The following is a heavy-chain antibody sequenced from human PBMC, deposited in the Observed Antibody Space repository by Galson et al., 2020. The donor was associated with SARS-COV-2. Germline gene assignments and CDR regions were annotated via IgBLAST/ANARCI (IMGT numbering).Heavy chain of an antibody. V-gene: IGHV4-31*03. J-gene: IGHJ3*02. CDR1: GGSISSGGYY. CDR3: ARVSSSGSRVTFDI. CDR2: IHYIGST. D-gene: IGHD3-22*01. Sequence: ASETLSLTCTVSGGSISSGGYYWSWIRQHPGKGLEWIGYIHYIGSTYYNPSLKSRVTISVDTSKNQFSRKLNSVTAADTAVYYCARVSSSGSRVTFDIWGQGTMVTVSS.